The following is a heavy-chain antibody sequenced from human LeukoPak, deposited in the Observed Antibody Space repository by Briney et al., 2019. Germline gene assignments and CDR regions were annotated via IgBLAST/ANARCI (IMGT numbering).Heavy chain of an antibody. Sequence: ASVKVSCKASGYTFTSYGISWVRQAPGQGLEWMGWISVYSGNTNYAQKLQGRVTMTTETSTSTTYMELRSLRSDDTAVYYCAILGYCSGGSCYAWGQGTLVTVSS. V-gene: IGHV1-18*01. J-gene: IGHJ5*02. D-gene: IGHD2-15*01. CDR3: AILGYCSGGSCYA. CDR1: GYTFTSYG. CDR2: ISVYSGNT.